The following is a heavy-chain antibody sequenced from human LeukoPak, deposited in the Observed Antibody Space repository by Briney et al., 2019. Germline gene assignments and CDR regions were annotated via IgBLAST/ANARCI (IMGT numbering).Heavy chain of an antibody. D-gene: IGHD3-10*01. Sequence: PSETLSLTCAVYGGSFSDYYWSWIRQPPGKGLEWIGEINHSGSTNYNPSLKSRVTISVDTSKSQFSLKLSSVTAADTAVYYCAGVSWAYYYGSGSYYNYAFDIWGQGTMVTVSS. CDR1: GGSFSDYY. CDR3: AGVSWAYYYGSGSYYNYAFDI. J-gene: IGHJ3*02. V-gene: IGHV4-34*01. CDR2: INHSGST.